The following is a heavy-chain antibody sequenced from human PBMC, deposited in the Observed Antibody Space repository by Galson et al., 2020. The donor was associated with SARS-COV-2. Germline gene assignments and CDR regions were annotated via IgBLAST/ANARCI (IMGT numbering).Heavy chain of an antibody. D-gene: IGHD1-1*01. V-gene: IGHV3-15*01. CDR1: GFTFSNAW. CDR3: TTSFITRRTGRTGRFDY. Sequence: GGSLRLSCAASGFTFSNAWMSWVRPAPGQGLAWVGRIKSKTDGGTPDYAAPVKGRFTISRDDSKNTPYLQMNSLKTEDTAVYYCTTSFITRRTGRTGRFDYWGQGTLVTVSS. CDR2: IKSKTDGGTP. J-gene: IGHJ4*02.